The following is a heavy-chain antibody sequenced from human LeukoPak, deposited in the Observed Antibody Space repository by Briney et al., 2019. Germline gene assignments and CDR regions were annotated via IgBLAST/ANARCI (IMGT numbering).Heavy chain of an antibody. CDR1: GYTFTSYA. V-gene: IGHV7-4-1*02. J-gene: IGHJ6*03. CDR2: INTNTGNP. CDR3: ARDSSWFVYYYYYMDV. Sequence: ASVKVSCKASGYTFTSYAMNWVRQAPGQGLEWMGWINTNTGNPTYAQGFTGRFVFSLDTSVSTAYLQISSLKAEDTAVYYCARDSSWFVYYYYYMDVWGKGTTVTVSS. D-gene: IGHD6-13*01.